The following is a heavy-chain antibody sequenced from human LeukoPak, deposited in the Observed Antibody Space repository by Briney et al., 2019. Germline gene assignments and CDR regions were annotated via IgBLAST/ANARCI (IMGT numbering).Heavy chain of an antibody. CDR1: GFTFSSYW. V-gene: IGHV3-7*01. CDR2: IKQDGSEK. CDR3: AREDIVATHYFDY. D-gene: IGHD5-12*01. Sequence: GGSLRLSCAASGFTFSSYWMSWVRQAPGKGLEWVANIKQDGSEKYYVDSVKGRFTISRDNAKNSLYLQMNSLRAEDTAVYYCAREDIVATHYFDYWRQGTLVSVSS. J-gene: IGHJ4*02.